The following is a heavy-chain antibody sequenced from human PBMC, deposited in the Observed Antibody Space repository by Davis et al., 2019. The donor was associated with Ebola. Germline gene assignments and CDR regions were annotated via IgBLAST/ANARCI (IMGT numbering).Heavy chain of an antibody. CDR1: GFTFKRSA. J-gene: IGHJ4*02. CDR2: ISATGEGT. D-gene: IGHD4-17*01. Sequence: GGSLRLSCEASGFTFKRSAMNWVRLAPGKGLEWVSTISATGEGTYYADSAKGRFTISRDNSKNTLYLHINSLSAEDTAVYYCATSYFTVTTLYWGQGTLVTVSS. CDR3: ATSYFTVTTLY. V-gene: IGHV3-23*01.